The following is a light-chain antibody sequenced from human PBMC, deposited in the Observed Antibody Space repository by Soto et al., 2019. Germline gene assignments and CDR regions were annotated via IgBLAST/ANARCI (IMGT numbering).Light chain of an antibody. V-gene: IGKV3-15*01. J-gene: IGKJ4*01. CDR2: GAS. CDR1: QSVSSY. Sequence: ETVLTQSPATLSLSPGERATLSCRASQSVSSYLGLYQQKPGQAPRLLIYGASTRATGIPARFSGSGYGTEFTLIISSLQSEDFAVYYCQQSNNWPPLTFGGGTKVDIK. CDR3: QQSNNWPPLT.